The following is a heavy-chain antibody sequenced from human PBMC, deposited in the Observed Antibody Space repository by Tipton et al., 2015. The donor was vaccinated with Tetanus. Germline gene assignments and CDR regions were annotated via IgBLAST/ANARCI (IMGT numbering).Heavy chain of an antibody. CDR2: INPSTGGT. CDR1: GYTFTDHY. D-gene: IGHD6-13*01. V-gene: IGHV1-2*02. J-gene: IGHJ5*02. Sequence: QSGAEVKKPGASVKVSCKTSGYTFTDHYIHWVRQAPGQGLEWMGWINPSTGGTNYAQKFQGGVTVTSDTSISTAYMDLRSLTSDDTAVYYCARSMAAAGTGWFDPWGQGTLVTVSS. CDR3: ARSMAAAGTGWFDP.